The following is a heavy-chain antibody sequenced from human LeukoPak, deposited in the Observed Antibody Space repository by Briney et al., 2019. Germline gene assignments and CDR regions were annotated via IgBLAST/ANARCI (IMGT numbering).Heavy chain of an antibody. CDR1: GFTFSSYA. J-gene: IGHJ4*02. CDR3: ARAYDSSSGGGFDY. Sequence: PGGSLRLSCAASGFTFSSYAMSWIRQPPGKGLEWIGEINHSGSTNYNPSLKSRVTISVDTSKNQFSLKLSSVTAADTAVYYCARAYDSSSGGGFDYWGQGTLVTVSS. D-gene: IGHD2-15*01. V-gene: IGHV4-34*01. CDR2: INHSGST.